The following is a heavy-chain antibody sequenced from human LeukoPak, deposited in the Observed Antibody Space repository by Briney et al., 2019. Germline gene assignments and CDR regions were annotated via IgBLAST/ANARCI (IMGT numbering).Heavy chain of an antibody. CDR3: ARKASIRGGFH. CDR1: GGSFSGYY. D-gene: IGHD2-2*01. Sequence: DPSETLSLTCAVYGGSFSGYYWSWLRQPPGKGLEWIGEINHSGSTNYNPSLKSRITISVDTSKNQFSLKLISVTAADTAVYYCARKASIRGGFHWGQGTLVTVSS. CDR2: INHSGST. J-gene: IGHJ4*02. V-gene: IGHV4-34*01.